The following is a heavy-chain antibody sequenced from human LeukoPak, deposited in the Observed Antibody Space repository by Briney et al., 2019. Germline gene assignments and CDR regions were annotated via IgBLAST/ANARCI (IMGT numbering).Heavy chain of an antibody. J-gene: IGHJ4*02. Sequence: LRLSCAASGFTFSSYAMSWVRQAPGKGLEWVSGISWNSGSIGYADSVKGRFTISRDNAKNSLYLQMNSLRAEDTALYYCAKDMGSGWYYFDYWGQGTLVTVSS. CDR1: GFTFSSYA. V-gene: IGHV3-9*01. D-gene: IGHD6-19*01. CDR3: AKDMGSGWYYFDY. CDR2: ISWNSGSI.